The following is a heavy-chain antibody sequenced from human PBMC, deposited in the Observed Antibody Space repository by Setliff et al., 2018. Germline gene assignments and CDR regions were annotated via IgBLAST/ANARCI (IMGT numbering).Heavy chain of an antibody. CDR2: IYYSGKT. CDR1: GGSISSGSYY. Sequence: PSETLSLTCTVSGGSISSGSYYWGWIRQPPGKGLEWVGSIYYSGKTYSNPSFKSRVTMSVDKSKNQFSLKLASVTAADRAVYYCARIAYFDFWRGFGVGAFDLWGHGSVVTVSS. J-gene: IGHJ3*01. D-gene: IGHD3-3*01. V-gene: IGHV4-39*01. CDR3: ARIAYFDFWRGFGVGAFDL.